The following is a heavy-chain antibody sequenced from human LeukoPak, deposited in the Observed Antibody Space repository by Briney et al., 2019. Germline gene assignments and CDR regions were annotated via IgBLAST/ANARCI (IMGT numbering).Heavy chain of an antibody. CDR3: AKSGSGTRYYFDY. CDR2: ISWNSVTI. D-gene: IGHD1-26*01. CDR1: GFTFDDYA. V-gene: IGHV3-9*01. J-gene: IGHJ4*02. Sequence: GGSLSLSCAASGFTFDDYAMHLRRQAPGKGLELVSGISWNSVTIDYAGSVKGRFTISRDNAKNSLYLQMNSLRAEDTALYYCAKSGSGTRYYFDYWGQGTLVTVSS.